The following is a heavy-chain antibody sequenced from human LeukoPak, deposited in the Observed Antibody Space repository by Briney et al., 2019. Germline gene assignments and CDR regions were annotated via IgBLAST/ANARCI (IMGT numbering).Heavy chain of an antibody. CDR3: ARESGYCSSTSCYMNAFDI. Sequence: SETLSLTCTVSGGSISSYYWSWIRQPPGKGLEWIGYIYYSGSTNYNPSLKSRVTISVDTSKNQFSPKLSSVTAADTAVYYCARESGYCSSTSCYMNAFDIWGQGTMVTVSS. CDR1: GGSISSYY. D-gene: IGHD2-2*02. V-gene: IGHV4-59*01. CDR2: IYYSGST. J-gene: IGHJ3*02.